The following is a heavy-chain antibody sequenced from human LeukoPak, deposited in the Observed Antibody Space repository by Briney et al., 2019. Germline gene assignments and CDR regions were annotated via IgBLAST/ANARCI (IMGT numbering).Heavy chain of an antibody. D-gene: IGHD1-26*01. CDR2: IIPIFGTA. V-gene: IGHV1-69*13. Sequence: SVKVSCKASGGTFSSYAISWVRQAPGQGLEWMGGIIPIFGTANYAQKLQGRVTITADEPTSTAYMELSSLRSEDPAVYYCARAVSVGDTYYFDYWGQGTLVTVSS. CDR1: GGTFSSYA. CDR3: ARAVSVGDTYYFDY. J-gene: IGHJ4*02.